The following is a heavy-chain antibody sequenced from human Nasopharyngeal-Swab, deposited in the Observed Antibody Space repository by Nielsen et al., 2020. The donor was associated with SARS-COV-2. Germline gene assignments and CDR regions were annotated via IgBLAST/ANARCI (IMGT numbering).Heavy chain of an antibody. V-gene: IGHV3-30*04. J-gene: IGHJ6*02. CDR1: GFTFTSYA. CDR3: PKDHGYYYGMDV. CDR2: ITYDGSNK. Sequence: GRSLRLSCAASGFTFTSYAMHWFRQAPGKGLGWVAVITYDGSNKYYADSVKGRFTISRDNSNNTLYLQMNSLRAEDTALYYSPKDHGYYYGMDVWGQGTTVTVSS.